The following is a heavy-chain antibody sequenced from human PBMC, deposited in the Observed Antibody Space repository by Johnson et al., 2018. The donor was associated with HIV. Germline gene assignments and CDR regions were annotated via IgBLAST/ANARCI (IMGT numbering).Heavy chain of an antibody. V-gene: IGHV3-23*04. D-gene: IGHD3-3*01. Sequence: VQLVESGGGVVQPGGSLRLSCPASGFTFSSYGMPWVRQAPGKGLEWVSAIRGSGGSTYYADSVKGRFTISRDDSKHTLYLQMNSLKTEDTAVYYCTTLLRFLEWSIPDAFDIWGQGTMVTVSS. CDR2: IRGSGGST. CDR3: TTLLRFLEWSIPDAFDI. J-gene: IGHJ3*02. CDR1: GFTFSSYG.